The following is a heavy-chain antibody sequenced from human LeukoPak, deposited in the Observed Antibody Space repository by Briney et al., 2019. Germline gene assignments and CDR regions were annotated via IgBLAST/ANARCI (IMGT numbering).Heavy chain of an antibody. CDR1: GYTFTSHG. V-gene: IGHV1-18*01. CDR2: ISTYNGNT. J-gene: IGHJ3*02. Sequence: ASVKVSCKASGYTFTSHGISWVRQAPGQGLEWMGWISTYNGNTNYAQKLQGRVFMTTDTSTSTAYMDLRSLRSDDTAVYYCAREGQERRAFDIWGQGTMVTVSS. CDR3: AREGQERRAFDI.